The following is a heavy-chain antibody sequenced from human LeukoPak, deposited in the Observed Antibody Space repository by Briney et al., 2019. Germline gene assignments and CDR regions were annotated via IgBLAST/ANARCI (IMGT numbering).Heavy chain of an antibody. CDR1: GFTFSSYA. Sequence: GRSLRLSCAASGFTFSSYAMHWVRQAPGKGLEWVAVISYDGSNKYYADSVKGRFTISRDNSKNTLYLQMNSLRAEDTAVYYCATIYSSGSPSWGQGTLVTVSS. J-gene: IGHJ4*02. V-gene: IGHV3-30-3*01. CDR3: ATIYSSGSPS. D-gene: IGHD3-10*01. CDR2: ISYDGSNK.